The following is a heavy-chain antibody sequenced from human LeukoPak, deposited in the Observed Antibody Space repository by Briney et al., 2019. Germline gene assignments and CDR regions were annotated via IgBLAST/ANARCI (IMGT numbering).Heavy chain of an antibody. CDR1: GGSISSYY. CDR3: ARDRHSSGYYDY. D-gene: IGHD3-22*01. J-gene: IGHJ4*02. Sequence: KPSETLSLTCTVSGGSISSYYWSWIRQPPGKGLEWIGYIYYSGSTNYNPSLKSRVTISVDTSKNQFSLKLSSVTAADTAVYYCARDRHSSGYYDYWGQGTLVTVSS. CDR2: IYYSGST. V-gene: IGHV4-59*01.